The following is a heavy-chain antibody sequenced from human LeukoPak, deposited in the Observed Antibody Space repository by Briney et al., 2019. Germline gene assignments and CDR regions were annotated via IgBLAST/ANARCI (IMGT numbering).Heavy chain of an antibody. D-gene: IGHD3-16*02. Sequence: GGSLRLSCAASGFTFSRYWMSWVRQAPGKGLEWLANIRQDGGEKYYVDSVKGRFTVSRDNTRNSVYLEMHSLRAEDTALYYCARGMITFGGVIVYFDYWGQGTLVTVSS. CDR1: GFTFSRYW. CDR3: ARGMITFGGVIVYFDY. CDR2: IRQDGGEK. J-gene: IGHJ4*02. V-gene: IGHV3-7*03.